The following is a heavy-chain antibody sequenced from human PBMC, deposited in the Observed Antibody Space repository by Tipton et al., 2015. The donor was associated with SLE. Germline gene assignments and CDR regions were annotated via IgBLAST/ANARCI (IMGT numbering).Heavy chain of an antibody. V-gene: IGHV3-21*01. J-gene: IGHJ4*02. Sequence: SLRLSCAASGFNFNDYSMNWVRQAPGKGLEWVSSISSSSSYISYADSVKGRFTISRDNAKTSLSLQAHSLRAEDTAVYYCARGLAMVRGDSMDYWGQGTLVTVSS. D-gene: IGHD3-10*01. CDR1: GFNFNDYS. CDR2: ISSSSSYI. CDR3: ARGLAMVRGDSMDY.